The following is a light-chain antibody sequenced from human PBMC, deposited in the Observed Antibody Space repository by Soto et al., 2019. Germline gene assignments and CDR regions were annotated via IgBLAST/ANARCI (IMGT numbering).Light chain of an antibody. V-gene: IGLV2-8*01. CDR1: SSDVGGYNY. J-gene: IGLJ3*02. CDR3: ATWDDRLNGHWV. CDR2: EVN. Sequence: QSVLTQPPSASGSPGQSVAISCTGTSSDVGGYNYVSWYQQHPGKAPKLMIYEVNKRPSGVPDRFSGSKSGNTASLTVSGLQAEDEADYYCATWDDRLNGHWVFGGGTQLTVL.